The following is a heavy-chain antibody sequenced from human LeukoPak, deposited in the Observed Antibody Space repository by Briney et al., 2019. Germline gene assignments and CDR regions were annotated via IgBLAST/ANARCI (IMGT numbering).Heavy chain of an antibody. Sequence: GGSLRLSCAASGFTFSSYGMHWVRQAPGKGLEWVAFIRYDGSNKYYADSVKGRFTISRDNSKNTLYLQMNSLRAEDTAVYYCAKXSPXGSGSYYGMDVWGQGTTVTVSS. CDR3: AKXSPXGSGSYYGMDV. J-gene: IGHJ6*02. CDR2: IRYDGSNK. CDR1: GFTFSSYG. V-gene: IGHV3-30*02. D-gene: IGHD3-10*01.